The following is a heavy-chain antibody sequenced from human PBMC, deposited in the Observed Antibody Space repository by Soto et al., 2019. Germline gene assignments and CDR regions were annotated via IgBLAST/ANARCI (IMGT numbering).Heavy chain of an antibody. D-gene: IGHD3-10*01. J-gene: IGHJ5*02. V-gene: IGHV4-59*01. CDR2: IYYSGST. Sequence: SETLSLTCTVSGGSISSYYWSWIRQPPGKGLEWIGYIYYSGSTTYNPSLKSRVTISVDTSKNQFSLKLSSVTAADTAVYYCARADGFVELFSGKGNWFAPWGQRTLVTGSS. CDR3: ARADGFVELFSGKGNWFAP. CDR1: GGSISSYY.